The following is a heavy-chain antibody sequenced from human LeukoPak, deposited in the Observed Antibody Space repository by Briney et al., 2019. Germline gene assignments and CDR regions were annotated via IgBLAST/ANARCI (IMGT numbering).Heavy chain of an antibody. CDR2: IKQDGSEK. CDR3: TIGPQSYGPFDY. V-gene: IGHV3-7*02. CDR1: GVMFPSYW. Sequence: GGSLRLSCAASGVMFPSYWMTWVRQAPGKGLEWVANIKQDGSEKYYVDSVKGRFTISRDNAKNSLYLQMNSLRGEDTSVYYCTIGPQSYGPFDYWGQGTLVTVSS. D-gene: IGHD3-10*01. J-gene: IGHJ4*02.